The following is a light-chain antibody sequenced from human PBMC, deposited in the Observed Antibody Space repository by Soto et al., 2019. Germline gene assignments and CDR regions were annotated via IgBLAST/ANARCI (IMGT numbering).Light chain of an antibody. V-gene: IGLV2-23*01. Sequence: QSALTQPASVSGSPGQSITISCTGTSSDVGSYNLVSWYQQHPGKAPKLMIYEGSKRPSGVSNRFSVSKSGNTASLTISGFQAEDEADYYCCSSAGSSTVVFGGGTKLTVL. CDR2: EGS. J-gene: IGLJ2*01. CDR1: SSDVGSYNL. CDR3: CSSAGSSTVV.